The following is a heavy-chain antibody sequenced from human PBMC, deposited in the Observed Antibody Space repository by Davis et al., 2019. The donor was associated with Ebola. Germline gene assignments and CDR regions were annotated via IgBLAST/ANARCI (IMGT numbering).Heavy chain of an antibody. CDR1: GFTFSSYG. V-gene: IGHV3-74*01. CDR3: AGATGYYRHGMDV. J-gene: IGHJ6*02. Sequence: GESLKISCAASGFTFSSYGMHWVRQAPGKGLVWVSRINSDGSSTSYADSVKGRFTISRDNAKNSLYLQMNSLRDEDTAVYYCAGATGYYRHGMDVWGQGTTVTVSS. CDR2: INSDGSST. D-gene: IGHD3-9*01.